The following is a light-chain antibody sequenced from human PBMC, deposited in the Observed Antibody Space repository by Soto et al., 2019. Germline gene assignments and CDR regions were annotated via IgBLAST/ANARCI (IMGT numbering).Light chain of an antibody. CDR3: QHYNDWPPFT. J-gene: IGKJ3*01. CDR2: GAS. CDR1: QSVSSN. Sequence: EIVMTQSPATLSVSPGGRATLSCRASQSVSSNLAWYQQKPGQAPRLLIYGASTRATGTPARLSGSGSGTEFTLTISSLESEDFAVYYCQHYNDWPPFTFGPGNKVAI. V-gene: IGKV3-15*01.